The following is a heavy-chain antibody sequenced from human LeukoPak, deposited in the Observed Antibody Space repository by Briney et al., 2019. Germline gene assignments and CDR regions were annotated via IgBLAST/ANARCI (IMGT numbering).Heavy chain of an antibody. D-gene: IGHD3-10*01. CDR1: GFTVSSKY. Sequence: GASLRLSCAASGFTVSSKYMSWVRQAAGKGLELVGRSRRKANSYASAYAASVTGRFTISRDASKNTAYLQMNSLTAEDTAVYYCTRPNSYGSGSHDYWGQGPLVTVSA. CDR2: SRRKANSYAS. CDR3: TRPNSYGSGSHDY. J-gene: IGHJ4*02. V-gene: IGHV3-73*01.